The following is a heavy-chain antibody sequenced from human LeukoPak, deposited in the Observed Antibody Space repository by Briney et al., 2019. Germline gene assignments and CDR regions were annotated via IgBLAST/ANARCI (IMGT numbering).Heavy chain of an antibody. V-gene: IGHV1-69*13. CDR1: GGTFSSYA. Sequence: SVKVSCKASGGTFSSYAISWVRQAPGQGLEWMGGIIPIFGTANYAQKFQGRVTITADESTSTAYMELSSLRAEDTAVYYCARGGDCTSTSCYLYYYYGMDVWGRGTTVTVSS. CDR2: IIPIFGTA. J-gene: IGHJ6*04. CDR3: ARGGDCTSTSCYLYYYYGMDV. D-gene: IGHD2-2*01.